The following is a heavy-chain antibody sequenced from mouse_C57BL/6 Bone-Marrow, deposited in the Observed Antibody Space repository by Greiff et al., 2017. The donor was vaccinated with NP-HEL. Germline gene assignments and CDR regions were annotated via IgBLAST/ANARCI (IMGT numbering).Heavy chain of an antibody. CDR2: IDPENGDT. D-gene: IGHD3-2*02. V-gene: IGHV14-4*01. CDR1: GFNIKDDY. J-gene: IGHJ3*01. Sequence: EVKLMESGAELVRPGASVKLSCTASGFNIKDDYMHWVKQRPEQGLEWIGWIDPENGDTEYASKFQGKATITADTSSNTAYLQLSSLTSEDTAVYYCTICSGYGFAYWGQGTLVTVSA. CDR3: TICSGYGFAY.